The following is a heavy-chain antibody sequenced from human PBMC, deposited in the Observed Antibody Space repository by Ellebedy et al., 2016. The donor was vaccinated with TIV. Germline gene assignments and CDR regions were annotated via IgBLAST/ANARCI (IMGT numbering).Heavy chain of an antibody. CDR3: VRKLGVTSFDY. V-gene: IGHV3-74*01. J-gene: IGHJ4*02. CDR2: INTDGTTT. CDR1: GFTFNRYW. Sequence: GGSLRLXXAASGFTFNRYWMHWVRQAPGKGLLWVSRINTDGTTTTYADSVKDRFTISRDNAKNTLYLEMNSLRAEDTAVYYCVRKLGVTSFDYWGQGTLVTVSS. D-gene: IGHD2-21*02.